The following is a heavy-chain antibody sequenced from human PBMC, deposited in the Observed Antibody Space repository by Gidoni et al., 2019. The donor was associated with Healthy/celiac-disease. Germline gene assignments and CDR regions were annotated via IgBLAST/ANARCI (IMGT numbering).Heavy chain of an antibody. CDR1: GFTFTSSA. CDR3: AADGHYDSSGYPAWAFDI. J-gene: IGHJ3*02. Sequence: QMQLVQSGPEVKKPGTSVKVSCKASGFTFTSSAVQWVRQARGQRLEWIGWIVVGSGNTNYAQKFQERVTITRDMSTSTAYMELSSLRSEDTAVYYCAADGHYDSSGYPAWAFDIWGQGTMVTVSS. D-gene: IGHD3-22*01. CDR2: IVVGSGNT. V-gene: IGHV1-58*01.